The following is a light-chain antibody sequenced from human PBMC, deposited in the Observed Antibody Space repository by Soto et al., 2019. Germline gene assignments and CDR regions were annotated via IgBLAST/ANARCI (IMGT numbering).Light chain of an antibody. CDR1: TSNIGGNT. CDR2: SNN. V-gene: IGLV1-44*01. Sequence: QSALTQPPSASGTPGQRVTISCSGSTSNIGGNTVNWYQQLPGTAPKLLIYSNNQRPSGVPDRSSGSKSGTSASLAISRLQSEDEAAYYCAAWDDSLKAVTLGGGTKLTVL. CDR3: AAWDDSLKAVT. J-gene: IGLJ2*01.